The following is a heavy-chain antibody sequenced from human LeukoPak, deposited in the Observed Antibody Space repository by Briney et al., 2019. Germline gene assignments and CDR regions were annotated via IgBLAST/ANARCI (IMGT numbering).Heavy chain of an antibody. CDR3: ARDDDSSGYSDY. CDR2: IYYSGST. Sequence: SETLSLTCTVSGGSISSYYRSWIRQPPGKGLEWIGYIYYSGSTNYNPSLKSRVTISVDTSKNQFSLKLSSVTAADTAVYYCARDDDSSGYSDYWGQGTLVTVSS. CDR1: GGSISSYY. V-gene: IGHV4-59*01. D-gene: IGHD3-22*01. J-gene: IGHJ4*02.